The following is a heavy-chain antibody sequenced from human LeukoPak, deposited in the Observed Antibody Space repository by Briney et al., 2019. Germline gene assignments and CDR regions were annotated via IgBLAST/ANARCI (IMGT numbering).Heavy chain of an antibody. CDR2: ISSSSSYI. Sequence: GGSLRLSCAASGFTFSSYSMNWVRQAPGKGLEWVSSISSSSSYIYYADSVKGRFTISRDNAKNSLYLQMNSLRAEDTAVYYCARGYDFWSGYQDYWGQGTLVTVSS. CDR3: ARGYDFWSGYQDY. D-gene: IGHD3-3*01. J-gene: IGHJ4*02. V-gene: IGHV3-21*01. CDR1: GFTFSSYS.